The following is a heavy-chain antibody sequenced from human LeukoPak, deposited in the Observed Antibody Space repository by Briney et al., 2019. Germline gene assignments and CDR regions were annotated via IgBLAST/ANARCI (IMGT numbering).Heavy chain of an antibody. V-gene: IGHV1-69*01. Sequence: SVKVSCKASGGTFNSYAISWVRQAPGQGLEWMGGIIPIFGTANYAQKFQGRVTITADESTSTAYMELSSLRSEDTAVYYCASPSHCSSTSCYYAYYGMDVWGKGTTVTVSS. J-gene: IGHJ6*04. CDR2: IIPIFGTA. CDR3: ASPSHCSSTSCYYAYYGMDV. CDR1: GGTFNSYA. D-gene: IGHD2-2*01.